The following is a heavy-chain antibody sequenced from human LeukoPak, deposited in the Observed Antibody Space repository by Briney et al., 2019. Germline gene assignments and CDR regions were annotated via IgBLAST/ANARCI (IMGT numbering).Heavy chain of an antibody. J-gene: IGHJ5*02. CDR2: VHPDSGNT. V-gene: IGHV1-8*01. D-gene: IGHD1-14*01. CDR3: ARGPRNDP. Sequence: ASVKVSCKTSGYPFSTWEINWVRQAAGQGLEWLGWVHPDSGNTDYAQKFRGRVTMSRDTSTSTAYMELSGLRLDDTAVYFCARGPRNDPWGKGTLVTASS. CDR1: GYPFSTWE.